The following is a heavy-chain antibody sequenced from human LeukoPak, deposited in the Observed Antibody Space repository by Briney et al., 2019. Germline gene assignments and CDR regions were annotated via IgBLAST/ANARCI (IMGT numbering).Heavy chain of an antibody. CDR2: IYYSGST. J-gene: IGHJ4*02. V-gene: IGHV4-39*01. CDR3: ARLKDRITRSDYFDC. D-gene: IGHD3-10*01. Sequence: PSETLSLTCTVSGGSISSSSYYWGWIRQPPGKGLEWIGSIYYSGSTYYNPSLKSRVTISVDTSKNQFSLKLSSVTAADTAVYYCARLKDRITRSDYFDCWDQGTLVTVSS. CDR1: GGSISSSSYY.